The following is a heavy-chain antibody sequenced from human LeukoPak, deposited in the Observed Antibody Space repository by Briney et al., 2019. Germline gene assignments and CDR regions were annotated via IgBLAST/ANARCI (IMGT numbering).Heavy chain of an antibody. CDR2: IYYSGST. V-gene: IGHV4-39*07. Sequence: PSETLSLTCTVSGGSISSSSYYWGWIRQPPGKGLEWIGSIYYSGSTYYNPSLKSRVTISVDTSKNQFSLKLSSVTAADTAVYYCARDDSSGYPQRWGQGTLVTVSS. CDR3: ARDDSSGYPQR. D-gene: IGHD3-22*01. J-gene: IGHJ4*02. CDR1: GGSISSSSYY.